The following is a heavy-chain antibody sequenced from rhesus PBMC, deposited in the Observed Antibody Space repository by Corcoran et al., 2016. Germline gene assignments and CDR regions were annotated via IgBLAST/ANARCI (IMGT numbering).Heavy chain of an antibody. CDR1: GFTFSDYY. J-gene: IGHJ4*01. CDR3: TRLGPLGYYFDY. D-gene: IGHD3-34*01. CDR2: ISIASSYL. Sequence: EVQLVESGGGLVQPGGSLRLSCAASGFTFSDYYMSWVRQAPGKGLECVSSISIASSYLYYADSVKGRFTISRDNAKNSLSLQMNSLKTEDTAVYYCTRLGPLGYYFDYWGQGVLVTVSS. V-gene: IGHV3S16*01.